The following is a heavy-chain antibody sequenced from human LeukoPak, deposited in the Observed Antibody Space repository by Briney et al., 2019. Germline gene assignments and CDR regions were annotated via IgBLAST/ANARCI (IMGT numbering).Heavy chain of an antibody. CDR2: LYYSGST. V-gene: IGHV4-59*01. CDR3: AQSREYCTNGVCSPFFDY. Sequence: SETLSLTCTVSGGSISSYYWSWIRQPPGKGLEWIGYLYYSGSTNYNPSLKSRVTISVDTSKNQFSLKLSSVTAADTAVYYCAQSREYCTNGVCSPFFDYWGQGTLVTVSS. D-gene: IGHD2-8*01. J-gene: IGHJ4*02. CDR1: GGSISSYY.